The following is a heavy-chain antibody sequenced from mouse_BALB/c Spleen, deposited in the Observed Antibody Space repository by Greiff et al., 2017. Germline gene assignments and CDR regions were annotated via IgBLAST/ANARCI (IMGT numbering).Heavy chain of an antibody. V-gene: IGHV1-5*01. Sequence: EVQLQQSGTVLARPGASVKMSCKASGYTFTSYWMHWVKQRPGQGLEWIGAIYPGNSDTSYNQKFKGKAKLTAVTSTSTAYMELSSLTNEDSAVYYCTRCHYYGSSYGYFDVWGAGTTVTVSS. J-gene: IGHJ1*01. D-gene: IGHD1-1*01. CDR2: IYPGNSDT. CDR3: TRCHYYGSSYGYFDV. CDR1: GYTFTSYW.